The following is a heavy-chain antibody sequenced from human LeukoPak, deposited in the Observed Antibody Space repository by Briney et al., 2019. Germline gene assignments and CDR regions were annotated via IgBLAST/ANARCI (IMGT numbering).Heavy chain of an antibody. CDR2: IYYSGDT. J-gene: IGHJ4*02. CDR3: ARLLWFGELLYEGYYFDS. V-gene: IGHV4-31*03. CDR1: GGSISSAGYY. Sequence: KPSQTLPLTCTVSGGSISSAGYYWSWIRQHPGKGLECIGYIYYSGDTYYHPSLKSRITITVDTSKNQFSLKLSSVTAADTAVYYCARLLWFGELLYEGYYFDSWGQGTLVTVSS. D-gene: IGHD3-10*01.